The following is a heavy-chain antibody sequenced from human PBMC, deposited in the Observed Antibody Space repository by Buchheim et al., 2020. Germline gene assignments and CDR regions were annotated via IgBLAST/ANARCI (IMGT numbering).Heavy chain of an antibody. J-gene: IGHJ6*02. V-gene: IGHV4-4*02. D-gene: IGHD2-15*01. CDR1: GGSMSISNW. CDR2: IYYSGST. Sequence: QVKLQESGPGLVKPSGTLSLTCAVSGGSMSISNWWSWVRQAPGKGLEWIGEIYYSGSTNYNPSLKSRVTMSVDKSKNQFSLRLRSVTAADTAVYYCASNQLRPIVVRGMDVWGQGTT. CDR3: ASNQLRPIVVRGMDV.